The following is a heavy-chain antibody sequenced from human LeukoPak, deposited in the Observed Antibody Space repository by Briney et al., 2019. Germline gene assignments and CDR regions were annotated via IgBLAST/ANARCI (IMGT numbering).Heavy chain of an antibody. V-gene: IGHV3-20*04. J-gene: IGHJ4*02. Sequence: PGGSLRLSCAASGFTFDDYGMSWVRQAPGKGLEWVCGINWKGGSTGCADSVQGRFTISRDNAKNALYLQMYSLRVEDTASYYCVRDRPSDYYFDYWGQGTLVTVSS. CDR1: GFTFDDYG. CDR3: VRDRPSDYYFDY. D-gene: IGHD3/OR15-3a*01. CDR2: INWKGGST.